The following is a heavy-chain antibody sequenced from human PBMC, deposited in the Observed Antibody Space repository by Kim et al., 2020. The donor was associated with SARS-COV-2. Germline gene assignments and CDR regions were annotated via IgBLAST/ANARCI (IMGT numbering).Heavy chain of an antibody. CDR3: LRKGAGAFYFFNAMDV. J-gene: IGHJ6*02. D-gene: IGHD3-3*01. CDR1: GYSFSRFY. Sequence: ASVKVSCKAYGYSFSRFYIHWVRQAPGYGLEWMGVIDPNDGGITYAPRFKGRLTVTRDTSTSTVYMDLSSLTSEETAVYYCLRKGAGAFYFFNAMDVWGQ. CDR2: IDPNDGGI. V-gene: IGHV1-46*01.